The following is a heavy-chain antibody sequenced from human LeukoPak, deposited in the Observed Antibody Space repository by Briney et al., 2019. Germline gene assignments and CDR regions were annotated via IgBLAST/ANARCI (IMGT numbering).Heavy chain of an antibody. V-gene: IGHV3-11*04. J-gene: IGHJ4*02. CDR2: ISGTGSTI. Sequence: PGGSLRLSCVVSGFTVSSNYMSWVRQSPGKGLEWVSYISGTGSTIYYADSANGRFTISRDNAKNSLYLQMNSLRAEDTAVYYCAREGGTEQLDYWGQGTLVTVSS. D-gene: IGHD1/OR15-1a*01. CDR1: GFTVSSNY. CDR3: AREGGTEQLDY.